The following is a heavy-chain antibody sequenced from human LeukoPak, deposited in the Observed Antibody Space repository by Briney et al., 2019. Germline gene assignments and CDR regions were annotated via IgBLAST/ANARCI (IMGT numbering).Heavy chain of an antibody. CDR3: ATASNSRPRFFDS. CDR2: ISIDGSNK. Sequence: GGSQRLSCAASGFTFSTYAMHWVRQAPGKGLEWVAFISIDGSNKYYADSVKDRFTISRDNSENTLYLRMNSLRVGDTAVYYCATASNSRPRFFDSWGRGTLDTVSS. CDR1: GFTFSTYA. V-gene: IGHV3-30-3*01. J-gene: IGHJ4*02.